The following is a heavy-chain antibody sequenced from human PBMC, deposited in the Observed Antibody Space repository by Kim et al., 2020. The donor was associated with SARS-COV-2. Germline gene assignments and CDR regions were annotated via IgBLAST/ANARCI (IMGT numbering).Heavy chain of an antibody. Sequence: SETLSLTCTVSGCSISSSGYYWTWIRQPAGKRLEWIGHIYTSGSTNYNFSVKNRVTISADTSKNQFSLTLGSVTAADTAVYYCARDNRFGSSPKNAFDIWGQGTMVTVSS. V-gene: IGHV4-61*09. D-gene: IGHD3-10*01. CDR3: ARDNRFGSSPKNAFDI. CDR1: GCSISSSGYY. J-gene: IGHJ3*02. CDR2: IYTSGST.